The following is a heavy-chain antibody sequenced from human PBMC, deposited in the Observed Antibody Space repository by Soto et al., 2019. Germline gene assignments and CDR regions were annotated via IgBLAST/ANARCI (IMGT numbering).Heavy chain of an antibody. CDR2: MSPSRAEK. D-gene: IGHD2-2*01. J-gene: IGHJ4*02. V-gene: IGHV3-30-3*01. CDR3: ALDNIPAAPDYFDH. CDR1: GFRFSSNV. Sequence: QVQLVESGGDVVQPGTSLRLSCAASGFRFSSNVLHWVRQAPGKGLEGVAVMSPSRAEKYYTDSVKGRFTISRENSKNTLYLEMNSLTTEDTAVYYCALDNIPAAPDYFDHWGQGTLVTVSS.